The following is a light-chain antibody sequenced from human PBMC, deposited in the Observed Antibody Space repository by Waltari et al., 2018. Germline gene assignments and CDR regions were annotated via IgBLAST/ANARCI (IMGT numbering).Light chain of an antibody. CDR2: NAS. CDR3: QQYNSDSHS. CDR1: QSISTW. J-gene: IGKJ2*01. V-gene: IGKV1-5*03. Sequence: DIQMTQSPSSLSASVGDKVPSTFRASQSISTWLAWFQLKPGKAPKHRIYNASNVESGVPSRCRGSGSGTEFTLTISSLLPEDFATYYCQQYNSDSHSFGQGTRLEIK.